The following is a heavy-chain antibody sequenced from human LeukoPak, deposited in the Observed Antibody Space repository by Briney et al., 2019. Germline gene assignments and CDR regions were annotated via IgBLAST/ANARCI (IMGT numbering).Heavy chain of an antibody. V-gene: IGHV1-2*02. CDR2: INPNSGGT. Sequence: ASVKVSCKASGYTFTGYYMHWVRQAPGQGLEWMGWINPNSGGTNYAQKFQGRVTMTRDTSISTAYMELSRLRSDDTAVYYCARGPPLTSMIVVVVELDYRGPGTLVTVSS. D-gene: IGHD3-22*01. CDR1: GYTFTGYY. J-gene: IGHJ4*02. CDR3: ARGPPLTSMIVVVVELDY.